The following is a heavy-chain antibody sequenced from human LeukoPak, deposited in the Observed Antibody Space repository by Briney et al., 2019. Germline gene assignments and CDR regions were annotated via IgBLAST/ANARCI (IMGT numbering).Heavy chain of an antibody. CDR3: AKDRVVVVAATPGYYYYGMDV. CDR1: GFTFSTYG. D-gene: IGHD2-15*01. V-gene: IGHV3-30*18. CDR2: ISNDRRDK. J-gene: IGHJ6*02. Sequence: GGSLRLSCAASGFTFSTYGMHWVRQAPGKGLEWVAVISNDRRDKYSADYVKGRFTISRDNSKDTLYLQMNSLRAEDTAVYYCAKDRVVVVAATPGYYYYGMDVWGQGTTVTVSS.